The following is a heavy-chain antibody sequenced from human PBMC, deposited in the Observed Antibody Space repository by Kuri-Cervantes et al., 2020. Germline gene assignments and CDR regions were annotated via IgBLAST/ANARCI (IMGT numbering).Heavy chain of an antibody. D-gene: IGHD6-19*01. CDR3: ARGTSSGWYDHYYYYGMDV. V-gene: IGHV3-9*01. J-gene: IGHJ6*02. CDR2: VSWNSGTI. CDR1: GFTFSSYA. Sequence: SLKISCAASGFTFSSYAMSWVRQAPGKGLEWVSGVSWNSGTIDYADSMKGRFTISRDNAKNSLYLQMNSLRAGDTAVYYCARGTSSGWYDHYYYYGMDVWGQGTTVTVSS.